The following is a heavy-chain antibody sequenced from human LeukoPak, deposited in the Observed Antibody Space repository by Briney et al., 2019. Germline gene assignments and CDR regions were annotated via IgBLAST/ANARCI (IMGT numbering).Heavy chain of an antibody. V-gene: IGHV5-51*01. J-gene: IGHJ6*01. Sequence: GESLKIFCKGSGYSFTSYWIGWGRQMPGKGVEGMGMIYPCDSDTRYSPSFQGQGTISADKSISTAYLQRSSLKASDTDMYYCARRGRGGAGLSNSWSIHYYYGMDGWGQGTTVAVSS. CDR2: IYPCDSDT. CDR1: GYSFTSYW. CDR3: ARRGRGGAGLSNSWSIHYYYGMDG. D-gene: IGHD6-13*01.